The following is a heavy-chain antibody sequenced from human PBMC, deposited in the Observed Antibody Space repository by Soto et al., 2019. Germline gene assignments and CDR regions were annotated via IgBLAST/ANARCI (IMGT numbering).Heavy chain of an antibody. Sequence: SVKGSCKASGGAFSSYAISWVRQAPGQGLEWMGGIIPIFGTATYAQKFQGRVTITADESTSTAYMELSSLRSEDTAVYYCARPDRIVVVPAAMNYYYGMDVWGQGTTVTVSS. V-gene: IGHV1-69*13. CDR3: ARPDRIVVVPAAMNYYYGMDV. D-gene: IGHD2-2*01. J-gene: IGHJ6*02. CDR1: GGAFSSYA. CDR2: IIPIFGTA.